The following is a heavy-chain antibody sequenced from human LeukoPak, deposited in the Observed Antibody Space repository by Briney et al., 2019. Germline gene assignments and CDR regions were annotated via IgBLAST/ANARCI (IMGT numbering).Heavy chain of an antibody. D-gene: IGHD2-15*01. J-gene: IGHJ6*02. CDR3: ATDRAEGRPLNCSGGSCYANYYYYGMDV. CDR1: GYTLTELS. V-gene: IGHV1-24*01. CDR2: FDPEDGET. Sequence: ASVKVSFRVSGYTLTELSMHWVRQAPGKGLEWMGGFDPEDGETIYAQKFQGRVTMTEDTSTDTAYMELSSLRSEDTAVYYCATDRAEGRPLNCSGGSCYANYYYYGMDVWGQGTTVTVSS.